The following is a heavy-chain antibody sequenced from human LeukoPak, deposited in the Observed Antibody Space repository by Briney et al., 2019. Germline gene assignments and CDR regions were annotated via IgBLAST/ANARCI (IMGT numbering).Heavy chain of an antibody. CDR1: GGSISSYY. D-gene: IGHD3-22*01. V-gene: IGHV4-59*01. CDR3: AREPSYYYDSSGPSHWFDP. Sequence: SETLSLTCTVSGGSISSYYWSWIRQPPGKGLEWIGYIYYSGSTNYNPSLKSRVTISVDTSKNQFSLKLSSVTAADTAVCYCAREPSYYYDSSGPSHWFDPWGQGTLVTVSS. J-gene: IGHJ5*02. CDR2: IYYSGST.